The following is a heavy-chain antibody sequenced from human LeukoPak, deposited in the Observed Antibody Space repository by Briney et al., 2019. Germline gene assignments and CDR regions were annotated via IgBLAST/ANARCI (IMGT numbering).Heavy chain of an antibody. Sequence: ASVKVSCTASGYTFTGYYLHWVRQAPGQGLEWMGWINPNSGGTNYAQNFQGRVTMTRDTSISTAYMELSRLRSDDTAVYYCARGSSDYGGNSGVRFVNYWGQGTLVTVSS. V-gene: IGHV1-2*02. CDR2: INPNSGGT. CDR3: ARGSSDYGGNSGVRFVNY. D-gene: IGHD4-23*01. CDR1: GYTFTGYY. J-gene: IGHJ4*02.